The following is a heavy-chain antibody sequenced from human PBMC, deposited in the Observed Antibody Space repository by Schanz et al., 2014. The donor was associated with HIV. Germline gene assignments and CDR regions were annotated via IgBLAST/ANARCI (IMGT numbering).Heavy chain of an antibody. J-gene: IGHJ6*02. CDR3: AKDRNYYESKYRGKGNYYYYYGMDV. CDR2: LSSDGNNQ. CDR1: GFTFNNYA. V-gene: IGHV3-30-3*02. Sequence: VQLVESGGGLVEPGGSLRLSCAASGFTFNNYALHWIRQAPGKALEWVAVLSSDGNNQYYADSVKGRFTISRDNSKNTLNLRVNSLRAEDAAVYYCAKDRNYYESKYRGKGNYYYYYGMDVWGQGTTVTVSS. D-gene: IGHD3-22*01.